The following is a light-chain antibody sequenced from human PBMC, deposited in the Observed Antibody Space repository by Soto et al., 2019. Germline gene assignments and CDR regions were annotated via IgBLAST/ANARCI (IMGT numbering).Light chain of an antibody. J-gene: IGLJ1*01. V-gene: IGLV2-11*01. CDR1: SSVVGAYDY. CDR2: DVS. CDR3: GSYAGGYTYV. Sequence: QSALTQPRSVSGSPGQSVTISCTGTSSVVGAYDYVSWYQQHPGKAPKLMIYDVSKRPSGVPDRFSGSKSGNTASLTISGLQAEDEADYYCGSYAGGYTYVFGTGTKVTVL.